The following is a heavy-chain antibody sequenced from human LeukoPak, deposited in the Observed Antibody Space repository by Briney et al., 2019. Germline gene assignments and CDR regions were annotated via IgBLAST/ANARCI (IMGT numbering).Heavy chain of an antibody. Sequence: PSETLSLTCTVPGGSISSYYWSWIRQPPGKGLEWIGYIYKSESTNYNPSLKSRVTMSVDTSKNQFSLKVSSVTAADTAVYYCARHDGPFAFDYWGQGTLVTVSS. CDR2: IYKSEST. CDR1: GGSISSYY. J-gene: IGHJ4*02. V-gene: IGHV4-59*08. CDR3: ARHDGPFAFDY. D-gene: IGHD3-3*01.